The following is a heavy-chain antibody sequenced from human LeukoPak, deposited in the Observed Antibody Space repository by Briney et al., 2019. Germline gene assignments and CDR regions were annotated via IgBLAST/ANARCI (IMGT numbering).Heavy chain of an antibody. CDR3: ASRNYYDSSGYYYYYFDY. J-gene: IGHJ4*02. CDR2: ISGSGTST. Sequence: GGSLRLSCAASGFTFSNYAMRWVRQAPGKGLEWVSGISGSGTSTYYADSVKGRFTISRDNSKNTLYLQMNSLRAEDTAVYYCASRNYYDSSGYYYYYFDYWGQGILVTVSS. CDR1: GFTFSNYA. D-gene: IGHD3-22*01. V-gene: IGHV3-23*01.